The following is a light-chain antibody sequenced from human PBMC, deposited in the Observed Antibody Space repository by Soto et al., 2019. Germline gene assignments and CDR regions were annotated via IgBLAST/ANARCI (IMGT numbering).Light chain of an antibody. Sequence: QSVLTQPASVTGSPGQSISISCTGSSSDVCAYHFVSWYQNHSGKAPKLILYEVTARPSGVSSRFSGSKSGNTASLTISGLQAHDEANYSCLSYPRSNTPYVFGTGTKGTVL. CDR2: EVT. CDR3: LSYPRSNTPYV. CDR1: SSDVCAYHF. V-gene: IGLV2-14*01. J-gene: IGLJ1*01.